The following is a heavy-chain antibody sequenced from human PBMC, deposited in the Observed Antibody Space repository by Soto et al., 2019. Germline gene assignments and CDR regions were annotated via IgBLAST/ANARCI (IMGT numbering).Heavy chain of an antibody. CDR3: ASLGFFWSGYYDLDY. V-gene: IGHV4-30-4*08. CDR2: IYYSGST. D-gene: IGHD3-3*01. CDR1: GGYISSRDYY. J-gene: IGHJ4*02. Sequence: TSQTLPLTYTVFGGYISSRDYYRSCIRKPPGKGLEWIGYIYYSGSTYYNPSLKSRVTISVDTSKNQFSLKLSSVTAADTAVYYCASLGFFWSGYYDLDYWGQGTLVTVSS.